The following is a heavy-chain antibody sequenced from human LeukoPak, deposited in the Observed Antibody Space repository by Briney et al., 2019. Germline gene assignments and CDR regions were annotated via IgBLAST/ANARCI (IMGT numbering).Heavy chain of an antibody. J-gene: IGHJ6*02. Sequence: ASVKVSCKASGYTFTGYYMHWVRQAPGQGLEWMGWINPNSGGTNCAQKFQGRVTMTRDTSISTAYMELSRLRSDDTAVYYCARSGRAVDYYYGMDVWGQGTTVTVSS. CDR2: INPNSGGT. D-gene: IGHD3-10*01. CDR3: ARSGRAVDYYYGMDV. CDR1: GYTFTGYY. V-gene: IGHV1-2*02.